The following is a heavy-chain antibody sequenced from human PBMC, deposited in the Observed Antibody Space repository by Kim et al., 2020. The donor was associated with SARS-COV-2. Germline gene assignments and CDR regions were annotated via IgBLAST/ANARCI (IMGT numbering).Heavy chain of an antibody. J-gene: IGHJ6*04. D-gene: IGHD3-22*01. Sequence: KFQGRVTITADESTSTAYMELSSLRSEDTAVYYCARELPYYYDSYASLDVWGKGTTVTVSS. V-gene: IGHV1-69*01. CDR3: ARELPYYYDSYASLDV.